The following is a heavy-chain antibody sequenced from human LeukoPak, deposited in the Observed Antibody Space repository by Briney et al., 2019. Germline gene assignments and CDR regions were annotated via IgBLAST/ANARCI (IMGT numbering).Heavy chain of an antibody. Sequence: SETLSLTCTVSGGSINGTNYYWGWIRQPPGKGLEWIGSIYYSGSTYYNPSLRSRVTISVDTSKNQFSLKLTSVTAADTAVYYCARHDSNGYYRPLDYWGQGTLVTVSS. D-gene: IGHD3-22*01. CDR1: GGSINGTNYY. J-gene: IGHJ4*02. CDR2: IYYSGST. CDR3: ARHDSNGYYRPLDY. V-gene: IGHV4-39*01.